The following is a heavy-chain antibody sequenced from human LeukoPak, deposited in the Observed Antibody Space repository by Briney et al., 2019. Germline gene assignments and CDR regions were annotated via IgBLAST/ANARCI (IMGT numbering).Heavy chain of an antibody. Sequence: PSETLSLTYTVSGGSISSSSYYWGWIRQPPGKGLEWIGSIYYSGSTYYNPSLKSRVTISVDTSKNQFSLKLSSVTAADTAVYYCARLYSSSSAYLYYFDYWGQGTLVTVSS. J-gene: IGHJ4*02. V-gene: IGHV4-39*01. CDR2: IYYSGST. CDR1: GGSISSSSYY. D-gene: IGHD6-6*01. CDR3: ARLYSSSSAYLYYFDY.